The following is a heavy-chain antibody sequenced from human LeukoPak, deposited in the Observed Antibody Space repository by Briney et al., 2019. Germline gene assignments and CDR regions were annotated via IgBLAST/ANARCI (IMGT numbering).Heavy chain of an antibody. CDR1: GWTFNKYP. CDR2: ISGNGAAT. V-gene: IGHV3-23*01. J-gene: IGHJ4*02. CDR3: AKFSPYGGNSY. D-gene: IGHD4-23*01. Sequence: GGSLRLSCAAFGWTFNKYPMNWVRQAPGKGLEWVSAISGNGAATFYADSVKGRFTISRGNSKNTLYLQMNSLKVEDTALYYCAKFSPYGGNSYWGQGTLVTVSS.